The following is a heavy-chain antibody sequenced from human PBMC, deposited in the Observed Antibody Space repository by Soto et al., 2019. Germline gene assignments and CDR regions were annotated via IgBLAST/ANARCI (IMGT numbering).Heavy chain of an antibody. J-gene: IGHJ5*02. CDR2: ISGSGGST. V-gene: IGHV3-23*01. D-gene: IGHD3-9*01. Sequence: GGSLRLSCAASGFTFSSYAMSWVRQAPGKGLEWVSAISGSGGSTYYADSVKGRFTISRENSKNTLYLQMNSLRAEDTAVYYCARTFYDIPNWFDPWGQGTLVTVSS. CDR1: GFTFSSYA. CDR3: ARTFYDIPNWFDP.